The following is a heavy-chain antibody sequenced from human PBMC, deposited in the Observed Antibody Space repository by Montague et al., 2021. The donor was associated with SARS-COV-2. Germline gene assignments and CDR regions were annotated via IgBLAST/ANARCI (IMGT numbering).Heavy chain of an antibody. CDR2: INHYGST. Sequence: SETLSLTCAVYGGSFGGNYWSWIRQPPGKGLEWIGEINHYGSTNYNPSLKSRVTMSVDTSKNQFSLKLSSVTAADTAVYYCARGLPVTTLYYYFGMDVWGQGTRVTVSS. D-gene: IGHD4-11*01. V-gene: IGHV4-34*01. CDR1: GGSFGGNY. CDR3: ARGLPVTTLYYYFGMDV. J-gene: IGHJ6*02.